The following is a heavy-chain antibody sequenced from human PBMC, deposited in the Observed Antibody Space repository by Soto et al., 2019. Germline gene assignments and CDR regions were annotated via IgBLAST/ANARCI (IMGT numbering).Heavy chain of an antibody. V-gene: IGHV4-61*08. CDR3: ARVHWGDPLLWFGELEYYFDY. D-gene: IGHD3-10*01. CDR2: IYYSGST. Sequence: SETLSLTCTVSGGSISSGGYYWSWIRQPPGKGLEWIGYIYYSGSTNYNPSLKSRVTISVDTSKNQFSLKLSSVTAADTAVYYCARVHWGDPLLWFGELEYYFDYWGQGTLVTVSS. CDR1: GGSISSGGYY. J-gene: IGHJ4*02.